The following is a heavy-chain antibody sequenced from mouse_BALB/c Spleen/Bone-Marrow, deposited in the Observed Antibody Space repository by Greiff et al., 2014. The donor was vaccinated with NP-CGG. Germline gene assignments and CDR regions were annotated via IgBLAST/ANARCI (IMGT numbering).Heavy chain of an antibody. CDR2: INPSSGYT. Sequence: QVQLQQSGAELARPGASVKMSCKASGYTFTSYTMHWVKQRPGQGLEWIGYINPSSGYTNYNQKFKDKATLTADKSSSTAYMQLSSLTSEDSAVYYCAAGYYGNSGWFAYGGQGTLVTVSA. CDR3: AAGYYGNSGWFAY. J-gene: IGHJ3*01. CDR1: GYTFTSYT. V-gene: IGHV1-4*01. D-gene: IGHD2-1*01.